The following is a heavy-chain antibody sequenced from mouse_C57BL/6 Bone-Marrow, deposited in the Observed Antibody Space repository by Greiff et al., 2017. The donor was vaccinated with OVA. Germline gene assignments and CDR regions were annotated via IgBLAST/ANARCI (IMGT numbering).Heavy chain of an antibody. CDR2: IWRGGST. Sequence: QVQLQQSGPGLVQPSQSLSITCTVSGFSLTSYGVHWVRPSPGTGLEWLGVIWRGGSTDYNAAFMSRLSITKDNSKSQVFFKMNSLQADDTAIYYCAAYYYGSSDGYCDVWGTGTTVTVSS. D-gene: IGHD1-1*01. J-gene: IGHJ1*03. CDR3: AAYYYGSSDGYCDV. CDR1: GFSLTSYG. V-gene: IGHV2-5*01.